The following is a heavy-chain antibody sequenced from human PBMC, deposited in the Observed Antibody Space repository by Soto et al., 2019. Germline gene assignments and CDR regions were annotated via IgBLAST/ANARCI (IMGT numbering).Heavy chain of an antibody. V-gene: IGHV1-3*01. J-gene: IGHJ4*02. D-gene: IGHD5-12*01. CDR1: GYTFTSYA. CDR2: INAGNGNT. Sequence: QVQPVQSGAEVKKPGASVKVSCKASGYTFTSYAMHWVRQAPGQRLEWMGWINAGNGNTKYSQKFQGRVTITRDTSASTAYMELSSLRSEDTAVYYCARAKDIVATTPGYWGQGTLVTVSS. CDR3: ARAKDIVATTPGY.